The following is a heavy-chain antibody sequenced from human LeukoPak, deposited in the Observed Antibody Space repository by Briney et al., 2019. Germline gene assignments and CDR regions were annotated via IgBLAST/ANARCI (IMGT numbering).Heavy chain of an antibody. CDR2: IKPNTGDT. CDR3: ARTYYYDTSVYARGNSFDI. J-gene: IGHJ3*02. CDR1: GYTFTGYY. Sequence: GASVNVSCKASGYTFTGYYMHWVRPAPGQALEWMGCIKPNTGDTNYAQKFQDRVNMTRDTSISTAYMELSRLGSDDTAVYYCARTYYYDTSVYARGNSFDIWGQGTMVTVSS. V-gene: IGHV1-2*02. D-gene: IGHD3-22*01.